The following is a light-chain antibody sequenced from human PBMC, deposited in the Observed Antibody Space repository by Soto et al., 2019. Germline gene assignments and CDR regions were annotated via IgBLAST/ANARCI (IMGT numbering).Light chain of an antibody. V-gene: IGKV3-20*01. CDR2: GAS. CDR3: QQYGGSPIT. Sequence: EIVLTQSPCTLSLSPGERATLSCRASQSVSSRLAWYHHRPGQAPRLLICGASSRATGIPDRFSGSGSGTDFTLTISRLEPEDVALYYCQQYGGSPITFGQGTRLEI. J-gene: IGKJ5*01. CDR1: QSVSSR.